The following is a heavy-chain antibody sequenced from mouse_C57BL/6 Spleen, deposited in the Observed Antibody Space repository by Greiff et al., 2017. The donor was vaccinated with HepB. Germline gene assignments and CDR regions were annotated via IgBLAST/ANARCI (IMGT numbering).Heavy chain of an antibody. D-gene: IGHD2-2*01. V-gene: IGHV1-64*01. CDR1: GYTFTSYW. Sequence: VQLQQSGAELVKPGASVKLSCKASGYTFTSYWMHWVKQRPGQGLEWIGMIHPNSGSTNYNEKFKSKATLTVDKSSSTAYMQLSSLTSEDSAVYYCARDTMVTTRYFDVWGTGTTVTVSS. CDR2: IHPNSGST. J-gene: IGHJ1*03. CDR3: ARDTMVTTRYFDV.